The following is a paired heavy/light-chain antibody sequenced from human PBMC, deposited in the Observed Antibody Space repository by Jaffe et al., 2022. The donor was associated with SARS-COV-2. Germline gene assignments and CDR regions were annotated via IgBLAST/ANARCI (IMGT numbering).Heavy chain of an antibody. Sequence: EVQLVESGGGLVKPGGSLRLSCAASGFTFSNYSMNWVRQAPGKGLEWVSSISSGGDYIYYPDSMKGRFTISRDNAKNSLYLQMNSLRAEDTAVYYCAREQAAPATYFFYYYYMDVWGRGTTVTVSS. J-gene: IGHJ6*03. CDR2: ISSGGDYI. D-gene: IGHD6-13*01. CDR1: GFTFSNYS. CDR3: AREQAAPATYFFYYYYMDV. V-gene: IGHV3-21*01.
Light chain of an antibody. CDR2: GAS. CDR3: QQYGSSPWT. CDR1: QSVSSSY. J-gene: IGKJ1*01. V-gene: IGKV3-20*01. Sequence: EIVLTQSPGTLSLSPGERATLSCRASQSVSSSYLVWYQQKPGQAPRLLIYGASNRGTGIADRFSGSGSGTDFTLTISRLEPEDFAVYYCQQYGSSPWTFGQGTKVEIK.